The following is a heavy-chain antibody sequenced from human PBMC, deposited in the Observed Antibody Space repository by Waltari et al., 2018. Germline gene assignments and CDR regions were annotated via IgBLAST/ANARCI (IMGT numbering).Heavy chain of an antibody. CDR1: GYNFATYW. CDR3: ARQRRALVVPATGYYYYMDV. D-gene: IGHD2-21*02. Sequence: EVQLVQSGAEVKKPGESLKISCKGSGYNFATYWSGWVRQMPGKGLEWMGVIYPGDSGTRYSPSFQGQGTISADKSISTAYLQWSSLKASDTAMYYCARQRRALVVPATGYYYYMDVWGKGTTVTVSS. CDR2: IYPGDSGT. V-gene: IGHV5-51*01. J-gene: IGHJ6*03.